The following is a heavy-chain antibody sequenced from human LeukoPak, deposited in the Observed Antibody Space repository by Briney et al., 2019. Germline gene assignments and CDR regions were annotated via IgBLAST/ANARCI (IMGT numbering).Heavy chain of an antibody. D-gene: IGHD5-12*01. CDR1: GGSIGSYY. CDR3: ARRADSGYEEDAFDI. V-gene: IGHV4-4*07. Sequence: SETLSLTCTVSGGSIGSYYWSWIRQPAGKGLEWIGRIYTSGSTNYNPSLKSRVTISVDTSKNQFSLKLSSVTAADTAVYYCARRADSGYEEDAFDIWGQGTMVSVSS. CDR2: IYTSGST. J-gene: IGHJ3*02.